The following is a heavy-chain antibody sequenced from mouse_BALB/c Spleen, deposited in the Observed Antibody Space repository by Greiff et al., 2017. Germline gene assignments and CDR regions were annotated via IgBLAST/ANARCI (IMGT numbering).Heavy chain of an antibody. CDR1: GFTFSSFG. D-gene: IGHD2-1*01. Sequence: EVMLVESGGGLVQPGGSRKLSCAASGFTFSSFGMHWVRQAPEKGLEWVAYISSGSSTIYYADTVKGRFTISRDNPKNTLFLQMTSLRSEDTAMYYCARGGNSYYYAMDYWGQGTSVTVSS. J-gene: IGHJ4*01. CDR2: ISSGSSTI. CDR3: ARGGNSYYYAMDY. V-gene: IGHV5-17*02.